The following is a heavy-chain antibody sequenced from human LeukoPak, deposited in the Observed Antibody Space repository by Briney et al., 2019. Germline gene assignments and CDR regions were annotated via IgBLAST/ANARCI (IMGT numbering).Heavy chain of an antibody. CDR2: ISSGVGSS. J-gene: IGHJ4*02. V-gene: IGHV3-23*01. CDR3: AKGKNGFDY. CDR1: GFPLGSNA. D-gene: IGHD2-8*01. Sequence: PGGSLRLSCAASGFPLGSNAMSWVRQAPGKGLVWVSAISSGVGSSYYADSVKGRFTISRDNSKNTLYLQMNSLRAEDTAVYYCAKGKNGFDYWGQGTLVTVSS.